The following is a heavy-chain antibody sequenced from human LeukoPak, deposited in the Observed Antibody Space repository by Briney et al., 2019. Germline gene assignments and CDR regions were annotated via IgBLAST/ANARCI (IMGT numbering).Heavy chain of an antibody. D-gene: IGHD1-26*01. CDR3: ARIKSGSYYEDAFDI. V-gene: IGHV1-69*02. CDR2: IIPILGIA. J-gene: IGHJ3*02. CDR1: GGTFSSYT. Sequence: SVKVSCKASGGTFSSYTISWVRQAPGQGLEWMGRIIPILGIANYAQKFRGRVTITADKSTSTAYMELSSLRSEDTAVYYCARIKSGSYYEDAFDIWGQGTMVTVSS.